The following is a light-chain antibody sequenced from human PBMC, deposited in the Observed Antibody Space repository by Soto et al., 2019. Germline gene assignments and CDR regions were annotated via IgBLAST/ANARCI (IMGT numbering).Light chain of an antibody. J-gene: IGLJ1*01. CDR3: TSYAGNSNDV. V-gene: IGLV2-8*01. CDR2: EVD. Sequence: QSVLTQPPSASGSAGQSVTISCTGPTNGVGGFNYVSWYQQHPGRVPKLIIYEVDKRPSGVPDRFSGSKSGNTASLTVSGLQADDEADYCCTSYAGNSNDVFGTGTKVTVL. CDR1: TNGVGGFNY.